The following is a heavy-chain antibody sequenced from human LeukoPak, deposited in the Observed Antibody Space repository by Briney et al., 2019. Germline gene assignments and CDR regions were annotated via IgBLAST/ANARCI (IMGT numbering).Heavy chain of an antibody. J-gene: IGHJ4*02. Sequence: GGSLRLPCAASGFTFSSYAMHWVRQAPGKGLKWVAVISYDGTNKYFADSVKGRFTISRDNSKNTLYLQMNSLRAEDTAVYYCASPGRIGLYYFFQYWGQGTLVTVSS. CDR3: ASPGRIGLYYFFQY. CDR1: GFTFSSYA. V-gene: IGHV3-30-3*01. D-gene: IGHD2-21*01. CDR2: ISYDGTNK.